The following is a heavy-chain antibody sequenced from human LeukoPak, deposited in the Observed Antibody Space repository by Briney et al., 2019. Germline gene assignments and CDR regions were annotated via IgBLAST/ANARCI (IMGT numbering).Heavy chain of an antibody. Sequence: PSETLSLTCTVSGGSISSSSHSWGWIRQPPGKGLEWTGSIYYTGTTYYNPSLKSRVTMAVDTPKNQFSLKVSSVTAADTAVYYCARAGNNWSFDYWGQGTLVTVSS. CDR3: ARAGNNWSFDY. J-gene: IGHJ4*02. CDR2: IYYTGTT. D-gene: IGHD1-1*01. CDR1: GGSISSSSHS. V-gene: IGHV4-39*07.